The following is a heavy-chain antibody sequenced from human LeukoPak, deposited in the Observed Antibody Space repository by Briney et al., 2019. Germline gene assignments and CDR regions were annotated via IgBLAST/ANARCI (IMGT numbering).Heavy chain of an antibody. Sequence: SETLSLTCTISGGSISSYYWSWIRQPPGQRLEWLGYIYYSGSTNSNPSLQSRVTISVNTSKNQFSLKLSSVTAADTAVYSCARHGASNGYLDYWGQGTLVTVSS. D-gene: IGHD3-16*02. CDR1: GGSISSYY. CDR2: IYYSGST. CDR3: ARHGASNGYLDY. V-gene: IGHV4-59*08. J-gene: IGHJ4*02.